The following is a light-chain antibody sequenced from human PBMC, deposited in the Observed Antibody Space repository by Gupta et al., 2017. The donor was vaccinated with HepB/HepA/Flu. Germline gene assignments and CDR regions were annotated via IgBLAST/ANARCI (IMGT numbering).Light chain of an antibody. CDR3: QQENNYPRT. CDR2: KAS. Sequence: DIQMTQSPSTLSASVGDRVTIACRASQNITTYLAWYQQKPGKAPKVLIYKASILESGVPSRFSGSGSGTEFTLTISSLQPDDFATYYCQQENNYPRTFGQGTKVEIK. CDR1: QNITTY. V-gene: IGKV1-5*03. J-gene: IGKJ1*01.